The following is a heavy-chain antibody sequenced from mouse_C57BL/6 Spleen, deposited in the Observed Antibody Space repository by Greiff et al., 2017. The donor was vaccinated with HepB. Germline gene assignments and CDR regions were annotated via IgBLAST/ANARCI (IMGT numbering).Heavy chain of an antibody. D-gene: IGHD4-1*01. CDR2: IYPGDGDT. CDR3: ARRANWDDFAY. J-gene: IGHJ3*01. CDR1: GYAFSTYW. Sequence: QVQLQQSGAELVKPGASVKISCKASGYAFSTYWMNWVKQRPGKGLEWIGQIYPGDGDTNYNGKFKGKATLTADKSSSTAYMQLSSLTSEDSAVYFCARRANWDDFAYWGQGTLVTVSA. V-gene: IGHV1-80*01.